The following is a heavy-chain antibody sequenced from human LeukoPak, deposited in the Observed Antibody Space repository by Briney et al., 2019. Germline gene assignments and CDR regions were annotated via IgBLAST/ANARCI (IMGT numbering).Heavy chain of an antibody. D-gene: IGHD3-22*01. CDR3: ARGPYSYDSSGAFDI. CDR1: GGSISSSSYY. V-gene: IGHV4-61*02. J-gene: IGHJ3*02. CDR2: ISSSGST. Sequence: SETLSLTCTVSGGSISSSSYYWSWIRQPAGKGLEWIGRISSSGSTNYNPSLKSRVTISVDTSKNQFSLKLSSVTAADTAVYFCARGPYSYDSSGAFDIWGQGTMVTVSS.